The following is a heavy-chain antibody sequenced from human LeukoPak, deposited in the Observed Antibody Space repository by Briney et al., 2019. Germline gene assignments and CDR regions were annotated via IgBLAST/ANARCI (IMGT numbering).Heavy chain of an antibody. Sequence: SGESLKISCKGSGYSFTSYWIGWVRQMPGKGLECMGIIYPGDSDTTYSPAFQGQVTISADKSISTAYLQWNSLKASDTAIYYCARGRLYNIYQYYFDYWGQGTLVTVSS. CDR3: ARGRLYNIYQYYFDY. CDR1: GYSFTSYW. V-gene: IGHV5-51*01. CDR2: IYPGDSDT. D-gene: IGHD2-2*01. J-gene: IGHJ4*02.